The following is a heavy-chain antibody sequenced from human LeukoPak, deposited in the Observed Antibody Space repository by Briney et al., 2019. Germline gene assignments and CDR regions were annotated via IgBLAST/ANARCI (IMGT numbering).Heavy chain of an antibody. CDR3: ARGSGWLIDQ. J-gene: IGHJ4*02. Sequence: PGGSLRLSCAASGFTVSSDHMSWVRQAPGKGLEWVSVIYAGGTTAYADSVKGRFTISRDTSKNTLYLHMNSLRAEDTAVYYCARGSGWLIDQWGQGTLVTVSS. V-gene: IGHV3-53*01. D-gene: IGHD6-19*01. CDR2: IYAGGTT. CDR1: GFTVSSDH.